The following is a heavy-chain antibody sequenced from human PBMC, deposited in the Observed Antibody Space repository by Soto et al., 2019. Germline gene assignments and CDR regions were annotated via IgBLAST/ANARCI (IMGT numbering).Heavy chain of an antibody. J-gene: IGHJ4*02. Sequence: QVQLQESGPGLVKPSQTLSLTCTVSGGSISSGGYYWSWIRQHPGKGLEWIGYIYYSGSTYYNPSLKSRVTISVDTSKNQFSLKLSSVTAADTAVYYCARDPPDCTNGVCPLGYWGQGTLVTVSS. CDR2: IYYSGST. D-gene: IGHD2-8*01. CDR3: ARDPPDCTNGVCPLGY. V-gene: IGHV4-31*03. CDR1: GGSISSGGYY.